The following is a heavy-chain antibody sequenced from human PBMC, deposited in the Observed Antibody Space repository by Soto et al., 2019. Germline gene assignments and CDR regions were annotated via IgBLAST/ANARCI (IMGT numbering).Heavy chain of an antibody. CDR2: TYNNGRP. CDR1: GASISRGDYY. J-gene: IGHJ4*02. CDR3: ARGGVYDFWSGLFD. D-gene: IGHD3-3*01. V-gene: IGHV4-30-4*01. Sequence: LSLTCTVSGASISRGDYYWNWIRQSPGKGLEWNGNTYNNGRPNYNPSLKSRVTISGDSSKNQFSLKLRSLSAADTAVYYCARGGVYDFWSGLFDWGQGTLVTVSS.